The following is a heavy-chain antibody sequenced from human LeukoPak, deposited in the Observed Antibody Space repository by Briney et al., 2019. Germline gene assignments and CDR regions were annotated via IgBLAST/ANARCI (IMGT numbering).Heavy chain of an antibody. J-gene: IGHJ3*02. Sequence: GESLKISCKGSGYSFTSYWIGWVRQMPGKGLEWMGIIYPGDSDTRYSPSFQGQVTISADKSISTAYLQWSSLKASDTAMYYCARQDYYDSSGYYLGGEHAFDIWGQGTMVTVSS. CDR1: GYSFTSYW. CDR3: ARQDYYDSSGYYLGGEHAFDI. V-gene: IGHV5-51*01. D-gene: IGHD3-22*01. CDR2: IYPGDSDT.